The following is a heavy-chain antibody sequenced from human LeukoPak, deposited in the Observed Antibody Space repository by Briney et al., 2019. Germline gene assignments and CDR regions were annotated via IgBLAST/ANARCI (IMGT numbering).Heavy chain of an antibody. D-gene: IGHD3-9*01. J-gene: IGHJ3*02. V-gene: IGHV1-69*13. CDR3: ARSHDILTDYAFGI. CDR1: GGTFSSYA. CDR2: IIPIFGTA. Sequence: SVKVSCKASGGTFSSYAISWVRQAPGQGLEWMGGIIPIFGTANYAQKFQGRVTITADESTSTAYMELSSLRSEDTAVYYCARSHDILTDYAFGIWGLGTMVTVSS.